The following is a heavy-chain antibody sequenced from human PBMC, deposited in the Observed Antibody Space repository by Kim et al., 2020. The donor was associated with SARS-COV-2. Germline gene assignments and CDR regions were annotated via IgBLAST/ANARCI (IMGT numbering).Heavy chain of an antibody. D-gene: IGHD6-13*01. V-gene: IGHV6-1*01. CDR3: TGGYTSGWSDY. CDR1: GDSVSSNSVA. Sequence: SQTLSLTCAISGDSVSSNSVAWDWIRQSPSRGLEWLGRPYYRSKWYNDYAISVKGRITINPDTFKNQFSLQLNSLTPEDTAMYYCTGGYTSGWSDYWGQGTLVTVSS. CDR2: PYYRSKWYN. J-gene: IGHJ4*02.